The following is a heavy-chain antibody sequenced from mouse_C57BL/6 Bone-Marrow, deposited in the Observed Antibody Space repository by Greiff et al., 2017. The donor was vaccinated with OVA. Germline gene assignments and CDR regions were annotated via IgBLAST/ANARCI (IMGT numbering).Heavy chain of an antibody. Sequence: QVQLQQSGAELVKPGASVKISCKASGYAFSSYWMNWVKQRPGKGLEWIGQIYPGDGDTNYNGKFKGKATLTADKSSSTAYMQLSSLTSEDSAVYCCARGIYYGNYVAYWGQGTLVTVSA. D-gene: IGHD2-1*01. CDR1: GYAFSSYW. J-gene: IGHJ3*01. CDR2: IYPGDGDT. V-gene: IGHV1-80*01. CDR3: ARGIYYGNYVAY.